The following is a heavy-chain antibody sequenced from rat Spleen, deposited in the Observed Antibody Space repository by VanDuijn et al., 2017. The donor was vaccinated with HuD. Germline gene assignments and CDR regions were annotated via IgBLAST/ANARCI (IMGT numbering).Heavy chain of an antibody. D-gene: IGHD1-2*01. CDR1: GFTFSNYD. Sequence: EVQLVESGGGLVQPGRSLKLSCAASGFTFSNYDMAWVRQAPTKGLEWIASISTGGGNTYYRDSVKGRFTISRDNAKNTQYLQMDSLRSEDTATYYCAREQLIGLYWYFDFWGPGTMVTVSS. CDR3: AREQLIGLYWYFDF. CDR2: ISTGGGNT. J-gene: IGHJ1*01. V-gene: IGHV5S13*01.